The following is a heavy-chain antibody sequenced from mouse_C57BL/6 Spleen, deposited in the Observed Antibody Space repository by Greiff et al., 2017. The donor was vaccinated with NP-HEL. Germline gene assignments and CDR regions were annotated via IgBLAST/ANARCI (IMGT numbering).Heavy chain of an antibody. J-gene: IGHJ4*01. Sequence: QQSGAELVRPGASVKLSCTASGFNIKDYYMHWVKQRPEQGLEWIGRIDPEDGDTEYAPKFQGKATMTADTSSNTAYLQLSSLTSEDTAVYYCTTDYYYGSSYGAMDYWGQGTSVTVSS. D-gene: IGHD1-1*01. CDR2: IDPEDGDT. V-gene: IGHV14-1*01. CDR3: TTDYYYGSSYGAMDY. CDR1: GFNIKDYY.